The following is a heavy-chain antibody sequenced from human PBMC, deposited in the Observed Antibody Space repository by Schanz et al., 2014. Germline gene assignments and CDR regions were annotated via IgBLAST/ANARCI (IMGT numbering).Heavy chain of an antibody. CDR3: ATSGDVDSSSWDFPS. J-gene: IGHJ5*01. Sequence: QVQLVQSGAEVKKPGASVKVSCKASGYTFTSYGISWVRQAPGQGLDWMGRIIPILGIANYAQKFQGRVTITADKSALTAYMDVSSLRSENTAVYYSATSGDVDSSSWDFPSRGHGSPVSVSS. CDR2: IIPILGIA. V-gene: IGHV1-69*04. D-gene: IGHD6-13*01. CDR1: GYTFTSYG.